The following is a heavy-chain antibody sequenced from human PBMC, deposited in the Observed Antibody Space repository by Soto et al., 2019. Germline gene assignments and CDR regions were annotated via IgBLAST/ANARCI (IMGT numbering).Heavy chain of an antibody. D-gene: IGHD2-15*01. CDR2: INPNNGGT. CDR1: GYSFTGNS. Sequence: QVHLVQSGAEVKKPGASVRVSCKASGYSFTGNSMHWVRQAPGQGLEWIGWINPNNGGTNYAQRFRGWVTMTRDTSGSTAYMDLNRLKSDDTAVYYCVSQRSRVVYWGQGTLVTVSS. V-gene: IGHV1-2*04. CDR3: VSQRSRVVY. J-gene: IGHJ4*02.